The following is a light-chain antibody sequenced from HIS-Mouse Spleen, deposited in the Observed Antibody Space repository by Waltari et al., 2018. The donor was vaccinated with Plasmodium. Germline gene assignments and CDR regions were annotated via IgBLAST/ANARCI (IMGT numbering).Light chain of an antibody. J-gene: IGLJ3*02. CDR2: DVS. CDR1: SRDVGGYNS. V-gene: IGLV2-11*01. Sequence: QSALTQPRSVSGSPGPSVTITCTGTSRDVGGYNSVSWYQQHPGQAPKLMIYDVSKRPSGVPDRFSGSKSGNTASLTISGLQAEDEADYYCCSYAGSYTWVFGGGTKLTVL. CDR3: CSYAGSYTWV.